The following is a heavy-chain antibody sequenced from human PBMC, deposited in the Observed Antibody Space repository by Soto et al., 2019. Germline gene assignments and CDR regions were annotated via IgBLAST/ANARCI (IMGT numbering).Heavy chain of an antibody. J-gene: IGHJ5*02. D-gene: IGHD6-19*01. CDR2: INPTTGAT. CDR1: GYTFTAQY. CDR3: AKGDSSWVSWFDP. Sequence: XSVKVSSKASGYTFTAQYLHWGRKAPGEGLEWMGWINPTTGATRYAQKFQGRVTMTRDTSMSTAYLEVRSLRPDDTAVYYCAKGDSSWVSWFDPWGQGTLVTVSS. V-gene: IGHV1-2*02.